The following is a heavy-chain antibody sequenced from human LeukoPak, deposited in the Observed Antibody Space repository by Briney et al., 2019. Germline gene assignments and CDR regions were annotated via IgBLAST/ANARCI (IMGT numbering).Heavy chain of an antibody. D-gene: IGHD2-2*01. CDR3: ARVPAQSYCCSTSCRYYFDY. CDR1: GYTFTSYG. Sequence: ASVKVSCKASGYTFTSYGISWVRQAPGQGLEWMGWISAYNGNTNYAQKLQGRVTMTTDTSTSTAYMELRSLRSDDTAVYYCARVPAQSYCCSTSCRYYFDYWGQGTLVTVSS. J-gene: IGHJ4*02. V-gene: IGHV1-18*01. CDR2: ISAYNGNT.